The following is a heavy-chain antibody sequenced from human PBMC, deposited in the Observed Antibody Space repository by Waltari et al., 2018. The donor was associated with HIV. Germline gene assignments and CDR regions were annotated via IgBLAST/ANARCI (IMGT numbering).Heavy chain of an antibody. J-gene: IGHJ3*02. Sequence: QVTLKESGPVLVKPTETLTLTCTVSGFSLSNARMGVSWIRQPPGKALEWLAHICSNDEKSYSTSLKSRLTISKDTSKSQVVLTMTNMDPVDTATYYCARYYYDSSVVILGAFDIWGQGTMVTVSS. CDR1: GFSLSNARMG. D-gene: IGHD3-22*01. CDR2: ICSNDEK. V-gene: IGHV2-26*01. CDR3: ARYYYDSSVVILGAFDI.